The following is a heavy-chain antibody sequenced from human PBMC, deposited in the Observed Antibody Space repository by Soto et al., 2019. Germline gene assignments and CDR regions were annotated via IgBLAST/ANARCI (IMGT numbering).Heavy chain of an antibody. CDR2: STDQAHSFYT. D-gene: IGHD2-15*01. V-gene: IGHV3-72*01. CDR1: VFTFSDHY. Sequence: VQLVESGGGLVQPGGSLRLSCAVSVFTFSDHYMDWVRQAPRKGLEWVGRSTDQAHSFYTVYAASVQGRFTFSRDDSSLYLQMNSLKIETTAVYYCVRAMNKTTSSPSVDVWGQGTLVTVSS. J-gene: IGHJ4*02. CDR3: VRAMNKTTSSPSVDV.